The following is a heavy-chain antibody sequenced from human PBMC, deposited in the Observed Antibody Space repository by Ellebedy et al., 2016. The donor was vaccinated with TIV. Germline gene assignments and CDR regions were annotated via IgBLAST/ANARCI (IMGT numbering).Heavy chain of an antibody. CDR3: TSHLSSGWSTFQH. Sequence: GESLKISCTASGFTFGDYAMRWFRQAPGKGLEWVGFIRSKAYGGTTEYAASVKGRFTISRDDSKSIAYLQMSSLKTEETAVYYCTSHLSSGWSTFQHWGQGTLVTVSS. J-gene: IGHJ1*01. CDR1: GFTFGDYA. CDR2: IRSKAYGGTT. V-gene: IGHV3-49*03. D-gene: IGHD6-19*01.